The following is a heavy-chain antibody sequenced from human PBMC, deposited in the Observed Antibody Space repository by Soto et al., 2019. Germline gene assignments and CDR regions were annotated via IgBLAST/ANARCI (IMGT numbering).Heavy chain of an antibody. CDR3: ARVGPTKRIQRWYYFDH. Sequence: ASVKVSCKASGHTFSTYDINWVRQATGQGLEWMGWMNPNNGNTGYAQKFQGRVTMTRNSSIATAYLELSGLKYDDTAMYHCARVGPTKRIQRWYYFDHWGQGTRVTVSS. V-gene: IGHV1-8*01. D-gene: IGHD5-18*01. CDR1: GHTFSTYD. CDR2: MNPNNGNT. J-gene: IGHJ4*02.